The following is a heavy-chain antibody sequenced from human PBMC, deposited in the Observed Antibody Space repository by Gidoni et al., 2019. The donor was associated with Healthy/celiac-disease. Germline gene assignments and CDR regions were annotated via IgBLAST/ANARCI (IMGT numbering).Heavy chain of an antibody. CDR2: INPNSGGT. CDR1: GYTFTGYY. D-gene: IGHD4-17*01. CDR3: ARALNGDYGGNWFDP. Sequence: QVQLVQSGAEVKKPGASVKVSCKASGYTFTGYYMHWVRQAPGQGLEWMGWINPNSGGTNYAQKFQGRVTMTRDTSISTAYMELSRLRSDDTAVYYCARALNGDYGGNWFDPWGQGTLVTVSS. V-gene: IGHV1-2*02. J-gene: IGHJ5*02.